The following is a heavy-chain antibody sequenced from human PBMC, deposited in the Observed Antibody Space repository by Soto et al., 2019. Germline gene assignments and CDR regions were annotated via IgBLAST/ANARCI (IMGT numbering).Heavy chain of an antibody. J-gene: IGHJ4*02. D-gene: IGHD3-16*01. CDR3: ASWGHLVPVSPTDFDH. CDR1: GFTFSTYW. V-gene: IGHV3-74*01. CDR2: ISPDGSNR. Sequence: EVQLMESGGGLVQPGGSLRLSCAASGFTFSTYWMNWVRQTPGKGLMWVSRISPDGSNRGYADSVEGRFTVSRDNAKNTLYLQMHRLRAEDTAMYYCASWGHLVPVSPTDFDHWDEGTLVTVSS.